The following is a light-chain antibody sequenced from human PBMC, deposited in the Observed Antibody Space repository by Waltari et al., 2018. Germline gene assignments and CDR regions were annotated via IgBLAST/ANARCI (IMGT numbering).Light chain of an antibody. Sequence: QSALTQPASVYVPPGQSIHIFCTGNESEVGFYKYISWYQQHPGKAPKVIIYDVSQRPSGISNRFSGSKSGNTASLTISGLQADDEADYYCKSYTGTGSWVFGGGTKLTVL. CDR3: KSYTGTGSWV. CDR1: ESEVGFYKY. CDR2: DVS. J-gene: IGLJ3*02. V-gene: IGLV2-14*03.